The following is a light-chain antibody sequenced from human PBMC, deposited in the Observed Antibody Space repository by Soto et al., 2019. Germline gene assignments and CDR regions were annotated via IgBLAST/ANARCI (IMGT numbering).Light chain of an antibody. Sequence: QSVLTQPPSASGSRGQSVTISCTGTSSDVGGYNFVSWYQQHPGKAPKVILYEVTKRPSGVPDRFSGSKSGNTASLTVSGLQIEDEAHYYCSSYAGSQNLYVFGTGIKLTVL. CDR1: SSDVGGYNF. V-gene: IGLV2-8*01. CDR2: EVT. J-gene: IGLJ1*01. CDR3: SSYAGSQNLYV.